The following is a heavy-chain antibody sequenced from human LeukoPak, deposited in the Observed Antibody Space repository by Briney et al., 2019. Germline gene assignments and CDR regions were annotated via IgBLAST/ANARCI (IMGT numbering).Heavy chain of an antibody. CDR2: IYHSGST. Sequence: PSGTLSLTCAVSGGSISSSNWWSWVRQPPGKGLEWIGEIYHSGSTNYNPSLKSRVTISVDTSKNQFSLKLSSVTAADTAVYYCAHLVREKKNSGYPSYYYYYGMDVWGQGTTVTVSS. D-gene: IGHD3-22*01. V-gene: IGHV4-4*02. CDR1: GGSISSSNW. CDR3: AHLVREKKNSGYPSYYYYYGMDV. J-gene: IGHJ6*02.